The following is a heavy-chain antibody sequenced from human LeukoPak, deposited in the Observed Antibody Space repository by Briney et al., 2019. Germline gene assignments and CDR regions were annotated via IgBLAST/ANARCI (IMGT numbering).Heavy chain of an antibody. J-gene: IGHJ6*03. CDR3: ARAYGDYRYYYYYMDV. CDR1: GGSFSGYY. D-gene: IGHD4-17*01. Sequence: SETLSLTCAVYGGSFSGYYWSWIRQPPGKGLKWIGEINHSGSTNYNPSLKSRVTISVDTSKNQFSLKLSSVTAADTAVYHCARAYGDYRYYYYYMDVWGKGTTVTISS. V-gene: IGHV4-34*01. CDR2: INHSGST.